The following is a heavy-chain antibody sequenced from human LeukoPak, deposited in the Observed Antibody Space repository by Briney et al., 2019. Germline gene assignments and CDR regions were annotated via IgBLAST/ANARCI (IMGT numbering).Heavy chain of an antibody. CDR2: ISGSGGST. D-gene: IGHD6-13*01. CDR3: ANRGARSSWTDYYYYGMDV. CDR1: GFTFSSYA. V-gene: IGHV3-23*01. J-gene: IGHJ6*02. Sequence: GGSLRLSCAASGFTFSSYAMSWVRQAPGKGLEWVSAISGSGGSTYYADSVKGRFTISRDNSKNTLYLQMNSLRAEDTAVYYCANRGARSSWTDYYYYGMDVWGQGTTVTVSS.